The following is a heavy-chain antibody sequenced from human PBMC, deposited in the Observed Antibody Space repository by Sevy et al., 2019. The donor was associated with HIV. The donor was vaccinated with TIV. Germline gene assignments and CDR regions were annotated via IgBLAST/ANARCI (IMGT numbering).Heavy chain of an antibody. CDR1: GGSMNNYF. J-gene: IGHJ4*02. CDR3: ARESIGAVGDFDY. D-gene: IGHD6-25*01. V-gene: IGHV4-59*01. CDR2: IYYSGST. Sequence: SETLSHTCTVSGGSMNNYFWSWIRQPPGKALEWIGYIYYSGSTNYNPSLKSRVTISVDTSKNQFSLKLSSVTAADTAVYYCARESIGAVGDFDYWGQGTLVTVSS.